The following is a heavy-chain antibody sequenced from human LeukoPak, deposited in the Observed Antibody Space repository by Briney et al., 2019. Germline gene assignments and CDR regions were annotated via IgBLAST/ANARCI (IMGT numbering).Heavy chain of an antibody. D-gene: IGHD2-2*01. J-gene: IGHJ4*02. CDR3: ATGGFRGPAAIDY. V-gene: IGHV3-15*01. CDR1: GITFSNAW. Sequence: GGSLRLSCAASGITFSNAWMNWVRQAPGKGLEWIGRIKSASEDATTGYASPVEGRFTISRDDSKNTLYLQMSSLTTEDTAVYYCATGGFRGPAAIDYWGQGTLVTVSS. CDR2: IKSASEDATT.